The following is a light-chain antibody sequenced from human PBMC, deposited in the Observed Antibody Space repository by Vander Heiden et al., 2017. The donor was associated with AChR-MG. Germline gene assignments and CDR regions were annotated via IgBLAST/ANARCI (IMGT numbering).Light chain of an antibody. CDR3: VSYTSTTSWV. J-gene: IGLJ3*02. CDR1: SSDVGAYNY. CDR2: YVS. Sequence: QSALTQPASVSGSPGQSITLSCTGTSSDVGAYNYVAWYQHYPGEAPNLLIFYVSKRPSGVSSRFSGSKSGNTASLTISGLQADDEADYHCVSYTSTTSWVFGGGTRLTVL. V-gene: IGLV2-14*03.